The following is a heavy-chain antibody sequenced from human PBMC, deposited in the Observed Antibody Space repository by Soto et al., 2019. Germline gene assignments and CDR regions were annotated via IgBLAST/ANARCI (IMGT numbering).Heavy chain of an antibody. V-gene: IGHV4-4*02. CDR2: IYHTGST. CDR1: GGSIDSSNW. J-gene: IGHJ4*02. Sequence: QVQLQESGPGLVKPSGTLSLTCAVSGGSIDSSNWWTWVRQPPGKGLEWIGEIYHTGSTNYKPSLKSRVTISVDTSKNQYSLKLNSVTAADTAVYYCARDPSRGLPDYWGQGTLVTVSS. CDR3: ARDPSRGLPDY. D-gene: IGHD3-10*01.